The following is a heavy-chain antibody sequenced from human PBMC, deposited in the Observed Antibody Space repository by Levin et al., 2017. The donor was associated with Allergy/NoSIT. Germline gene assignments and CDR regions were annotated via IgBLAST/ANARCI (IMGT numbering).Heavy chain of an antibody. J-gene: IGHJ4*01. Sequence: SCAASGFTFSNNWMEWVRQGPGGGLVWVAHINTDGSLTTYADSVKGRFTISRDNAKNTVYLQMNRLGVEDTALYYCEDLGADYWGHGTLVTVSS. CDR2: INTDGSLT. CDR1: GFTFSNNW. D-gene: IGHD4-17*01. CDR3: EDLGADY. V-gene: IGHV3-74*03.